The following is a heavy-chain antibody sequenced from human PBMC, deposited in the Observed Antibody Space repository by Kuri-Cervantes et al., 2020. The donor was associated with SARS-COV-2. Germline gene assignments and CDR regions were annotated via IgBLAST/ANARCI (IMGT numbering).Heavy chain of an antibody. V-gene: IGHV3-7*03. D-gene: IGHD1-1*01. CDR1: GFTLSSDW. CDR3: SRDSRGDLQYIYGLDV. CDR2: IKQDGSEK. J-gene: IGHJ6*02. Sequence: LTCAASGFTLSSDWMRWVRQAPGKGLEWVANIKQDGSEKYYVDSVTGRFTISRDNAKNKLYLQMNSLRAEDTAVYYCSRDSRGDLQYIYGLDVWGQGTPVTVSS.